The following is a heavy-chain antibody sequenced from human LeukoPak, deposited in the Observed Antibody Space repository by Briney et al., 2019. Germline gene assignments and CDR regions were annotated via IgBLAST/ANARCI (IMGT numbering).Heavy chain of an antibody. CDR3: ARSGGLQKFDC. CDR1: GFTFSSYW. D-gene: IGHD4-11*01. V-gene: IGHV3-7*01. J-gene: IGHJ4*02. Sequence: GGSLRLSCAASGFTFSSYWMSWVRQAPGKGLEWVVNIKQDGSEKYYVDSVKGRFTISRDNAKNSLYLQMNSLRVEDTAFYYCARSGGLQKFDCWGQGTLVAVSS. CDR2: IKQDGSEK.